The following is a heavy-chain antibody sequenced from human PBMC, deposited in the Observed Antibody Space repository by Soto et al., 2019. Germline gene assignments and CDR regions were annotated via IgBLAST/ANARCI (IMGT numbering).Heavy chain of an antibody. CDR3: ARFSNGDQAD. V-gene: IGHV1-2*02. CDR2: VNPNSGGT. D-gene: IGHD4-17*01. Sequence: ASVKVSCKASGYTFTGYYMHWVRQGPGQGLEWVGWVNPNSGGTNYAQKFQGRVTMTRDTSRSTAYMELSRLRSDDTAVYYCARFSNGDQADWGQGTLVTVSS. J-gene: IGHJ4*02. CDR1: GYTFTGYY.